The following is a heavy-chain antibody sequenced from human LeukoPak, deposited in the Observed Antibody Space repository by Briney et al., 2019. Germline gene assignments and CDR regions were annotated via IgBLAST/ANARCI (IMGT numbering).Heavy chain of an antibody. J-gene: IGHJ4*02. D-gene: IGHD4-23*01. CDR2: FDPEDGET. CDR3: ARGRLRWYFDY. V-gene: IGHV1-24*01. CDR1: VYTPTELS. Sequence: SVYASCKVSVYTPTELSMHWVRDAPGKGDEWMGGFDPEDGETIYAQKFQGRVTMTEDTSTDTAYMELSSLRSEDTALYYCARGRLRWYFDYWGQGTLVTVSS.